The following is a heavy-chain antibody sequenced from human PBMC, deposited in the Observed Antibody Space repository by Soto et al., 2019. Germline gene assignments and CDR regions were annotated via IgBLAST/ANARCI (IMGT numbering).Heavy chain of an antibody. V-gene: IGHV4-30-4*01. D-gene: IGHD5-18*01. J-gene: IGHJ4*02. CDR2: IYYSGSP. CDR1: GGSISSGDYY. CDR3: ASSSYGYTFYAH. Sequence: QVQLQESGPGLVKPSQTLSLTCTVSGGSISSGDYYWSWIRQPPGKGLEWIGYIYYSGSPYYNPTLKSRVTISGDPSKIHSSLKLSSVTAADTAVYYCASSSYGYTFYAHWGQGTLVTVSS.